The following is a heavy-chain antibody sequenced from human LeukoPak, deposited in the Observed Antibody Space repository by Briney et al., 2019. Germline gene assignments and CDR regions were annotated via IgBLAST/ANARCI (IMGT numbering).Heavy chain of an antibody. D-gene: IGHD3-22*01. CDR3: ARGLEYYYDSSGDAFDI. CDR1: GGSISSSSYY. CDR2: IYYSGST. J-gene: IGHJ3*02. Sequence: SETLSLTCTVSGGSISSSSYYWGWIRQPPGKGLEWIGSIYYSGSTYYNPSLKSRVTISVDTSKNQFSLKLSSVTAADTAVYYCARGLEYYYDSSGDAFDIWGQGTMVTVSS. V-gene: IGHV4-39*07.